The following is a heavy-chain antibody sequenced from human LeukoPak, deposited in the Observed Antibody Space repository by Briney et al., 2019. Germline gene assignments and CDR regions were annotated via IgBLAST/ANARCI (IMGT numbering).Heavy chain of an antibody. V-gene: IGHV5-51*01. CDR1: GSSFTSYW. J-gene: IGHJ4*02. D-gene: IGHD2-2*01. CDR2: IYPGDSDT. CDR3: ARREASREYQLLFHFDY. Sequence: GESLKISFKGSGSSFTSYWIGWVRQMPGKGLEWMGIIYPGDSDTRYSPSFQGQVTISADKSISTAYLQWSSLKASDTAMYYCARREASREYQLLFHFDYWGQGTLVTVSS.